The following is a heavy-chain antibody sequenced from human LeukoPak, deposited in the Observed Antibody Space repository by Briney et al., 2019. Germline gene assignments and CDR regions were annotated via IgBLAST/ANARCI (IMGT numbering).Heavy chain of an antibody. CDR1: GFNFSRAW. J-gene: IGHJ6*03. CDR2: VKSRSDSGTT. Sequence: GGSLRLSCAASGFNFSRAWMSWVRQAPGKGLEWVGRVKSRSDSGTTDYAAPVKGRFTISRDDSKNTVHLQMNSLKTEDTAVYYCTTAPLPSMDVWGKGTTVTVSS. V-gene: IGHV3-15*01. CDR3: TTAPLPSMDV.